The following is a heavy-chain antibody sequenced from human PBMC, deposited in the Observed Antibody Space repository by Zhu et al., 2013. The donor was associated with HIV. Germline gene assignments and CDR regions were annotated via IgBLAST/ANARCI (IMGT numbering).Heavy chain of an antibody. V-gene: IGHV3-48*04. CDR3: ARVGSSWAFDP. CDR1: GFTFSSYS. CDR2: ISSSSSTI. Sequence: EVQLVESGGGLVQPGGSLRLSCAASGFTFSSYSMNWVRQAPGKGLEWVSYISSSSSTIYYADSVKGRFTISRDNAKNSLYLQMNSLRAEDTAVYYCARVGSSWAFDPWGQGTLVTVSS. D-gene: IGHD6-13*01. J-gene: IGHJ5*02.